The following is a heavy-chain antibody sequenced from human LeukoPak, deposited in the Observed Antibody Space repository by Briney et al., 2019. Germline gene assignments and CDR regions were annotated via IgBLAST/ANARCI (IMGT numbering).Heavy chain of an antibody. J-gene: IGHJ4*02. CDR1: GVSISSFY. CDR3: ARRRGGFGEGEFDY. D-gene: IGHD3-10*01. CDR2: SHTGGSI. V-gene: IGHV4-4*08. Sequence: SETLSLTCTVSGVSISSFYWNWIRQPPRKGLEWVGYSHTGGSISSNPSLNSRVAFSMDTSKNQVSLRLNSVTATDTAVYYCARRRGGFGEGEFDYWGQGIPVTVST.